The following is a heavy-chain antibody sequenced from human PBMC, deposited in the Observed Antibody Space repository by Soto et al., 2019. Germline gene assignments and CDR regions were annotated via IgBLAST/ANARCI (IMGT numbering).Heavy chain of an antibody. CDR3: ASGHAGGYWG. CDR2: ISGSGDRT. CDR1: GLTFSSYA. Sequence: GGSLRLSCAASGLTFSSYAMMWVRQAPGKGLEWVSSISGSGDRTYYAESAKGRFSISRDNSKNTLYLQMNSLRAEDSATYYCASGHAGGYWGWGQGTLVTVSS. D-gene: IGHD2-21*01. J-gene: IGHJ4*02. V-gene: IGHV3-23*01.